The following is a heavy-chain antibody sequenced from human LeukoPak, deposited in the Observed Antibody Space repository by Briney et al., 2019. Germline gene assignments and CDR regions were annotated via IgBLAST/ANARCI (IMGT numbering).Heavy chain of an antibody. J-gene: IGHJ4*02. Sequence: PSETLSLTCAVYGGSFNGYYWSWIRQPPGKGLEWIGEINHSGSTDYNLSLKSRVTISVDTSKKQFSLKLSSVTAADTAVYYCARHGNGLAAGTGPFDYWGQGTLVTVSS. D-gene: IGHD6-13*01. V-gene: IGHV4-34*01. CDR2: INHSGST. CDR3: ARHGNGLAAGTGPFDY. CDR1: GGSFNGYY.